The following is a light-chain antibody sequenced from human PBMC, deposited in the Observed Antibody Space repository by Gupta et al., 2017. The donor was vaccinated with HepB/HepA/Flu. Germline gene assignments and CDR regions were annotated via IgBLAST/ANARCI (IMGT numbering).Light chain of an antibody. V-gene: IGLV2-11*01. Sequence: QSALTQPRSVSGSPGPSVTISCTGTSSDVGGYNYVSWYQQHPGKATKRMMDDVSKRPSGVPDRFSGSKAGNTASLTISGLQAEDEADYHCCSYAGSYTFVVFGGGTKLTVL. CDR1: SSDVGGYNY. J-gene: IGLJ2*01. CDR2: DVS. CDR3: CSYAGSYTFVV.